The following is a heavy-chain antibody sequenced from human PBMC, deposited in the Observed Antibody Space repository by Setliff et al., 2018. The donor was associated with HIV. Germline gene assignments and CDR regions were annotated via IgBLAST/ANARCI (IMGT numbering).Heavy chain of an antibody. V-gene: IGHV4-39*01. Sequence: SETLSLTCTVSGASISSSNYYWGWIRQPPGRGLEWIGTISYSGGTYYNPSLKSRVSISVDTSKNQFSLNLRSVTAADTAVYYCARHSSPSGYFDYWGQGTLVTVSS. CDR3: ARHSSPSGYFDY. CDR2: ISYSGGT. J-gene: IGHJ4*02. CDR1: GASISSSNYY. D-gene: IGHD3-10*01.